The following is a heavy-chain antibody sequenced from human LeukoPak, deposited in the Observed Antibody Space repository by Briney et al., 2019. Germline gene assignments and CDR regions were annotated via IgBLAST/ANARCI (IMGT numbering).Heavy chain of an antibody. Sequence: GGSLRLSCVASGFTFSNAWMRWVRQTPGKGLEWVGRIKSDGGTTDYAAPVNGRFSISRDDSKNTLYLQMNSLEAEDTAVYYCATDLGDYGDYVRCWGQGALVTVSS. CDR2: IKSDGGTT. D-gene: IGHD4-17*01. CDR1: GFTFSNAW. V-gene: IGHV3-15*01. CDR3: ATDLGDYGDYVRC. J-gene: IGHJ4*02.